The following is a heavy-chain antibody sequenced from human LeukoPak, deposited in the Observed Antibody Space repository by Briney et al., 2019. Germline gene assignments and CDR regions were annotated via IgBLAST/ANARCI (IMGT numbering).Heavy chain of an antibody. Sequence: ASVKVSCKASGYTFTSYDINWVRQATGQGLEWMGWMNPNSGNTGYAQKFQGRVTMTRNTSISTAYMELSSLGSEDTAVYYCARGPAMVRGVIANWFDPWGQGTLVTVSS. V-gene: IGHV1-8*01. D-gene: IGHD3-10*01. CDR1: GYTFTSYD. CDR2: MNPNSGNT. CDR3: ARGPAMVRGVIANWFDP. J-gene: IGHJ5*02.